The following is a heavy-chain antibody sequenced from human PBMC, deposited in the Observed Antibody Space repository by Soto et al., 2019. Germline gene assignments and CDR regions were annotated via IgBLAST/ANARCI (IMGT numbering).Heavy chain of an antibody. D-gene: IGHD5-18*01. Sequence: SETLSLTCHVSGGSFSSSSYYWGRIRQSPGKGLEWIGSLYYSGTTYYNPSLKSRVTMSVDRTKNQFSLNLTSVTAADMAVYYCVRHSGYSSNWGEFDPWGQGILVTVSS. CDR1: GGSFSSSSYY. V-gene: IGHV4-39*01. CDR2: LYYSGTT. CDR3: VRHSGYSSNWGEFDP. J-gene: IGHJ5*02.